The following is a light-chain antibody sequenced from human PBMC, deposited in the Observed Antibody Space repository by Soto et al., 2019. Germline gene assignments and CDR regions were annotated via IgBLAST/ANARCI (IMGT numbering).Light chain of an antibody. CDR1: SSDVGDGDF. V-gene: IGLV2-14*01. J-gene: IGLJ3*02. Sequence: QSVLTQPASVSGSXRQSXXXSCTGTSSDVGDGDFVSWYQQRPGNAPKLMIYKVSNRPSGVSNRFSGSKSGNTASLTISGLQAEDEADYYCCSYTRSYTWVFGGGTKLTVL. CDR3: CSYTRSYTWV. CDR2: KVS.